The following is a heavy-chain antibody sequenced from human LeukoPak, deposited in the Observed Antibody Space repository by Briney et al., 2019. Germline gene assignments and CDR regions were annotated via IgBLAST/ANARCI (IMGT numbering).Heavy chain of an antibody. J-gene: IGHJ3*02. CDR3: ARHSELGYCSGGSCYGSAFDI. Sequence: SETLSLTCTVSGGSISSYYWSWIRQPPGKGLEWIGYIYYSGSTNYNPSLKSRVTISVDTSKNQFSLKLSSVTAADTAVYCCARHSELGYCSGGSCYGSAFDIWGQGTMVTVSS. CDR1: GGSISSYY. V-gene: IGHV4-59*08. CDR2: IYYSGST. D-gene: IGHD2-15*01.